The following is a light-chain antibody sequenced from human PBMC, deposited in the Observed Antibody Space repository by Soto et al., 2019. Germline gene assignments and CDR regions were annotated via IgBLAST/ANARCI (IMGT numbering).Light chain of an antibody. J-gene: IGLJ2*01. Sequence: QSALTQPASVSGSPGQSITISCTGTSSDVGGYNFVSWYQQYPGKAPKLMIYDVSHRPSGVSTRFSGSKSGNTASLTISGLQDEDEADYYCSSFTSSGTLVVFGGGTKVTVL. V-gene: IGLV2-14*03. CDR2: DVS. CDR3: SSFTSSGTLVV. CDR1: SSDVGGYNF.